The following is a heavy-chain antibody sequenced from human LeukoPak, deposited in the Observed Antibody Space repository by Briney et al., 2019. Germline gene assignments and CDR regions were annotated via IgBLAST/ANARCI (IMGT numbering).Heavy chain of an antibody. CDR2: IIPIFGTA. D-gene: IGHD3-9*01. V-gene: IGHV1-69*01. J-gene: IGHJ4*02. CDR1: GGTFSSYA. Sequence: SVKVSCKASGGTFSSYAISWVRQAPGQGLEWMGGIIPIFGTANYAQKFQGRVTITADESTSTAYMELSSLRSEDTAVYYCATYPYYDILTGYYDYWGQGTLVTVSS. CDR3: ATYPYYDILTGYYDY.